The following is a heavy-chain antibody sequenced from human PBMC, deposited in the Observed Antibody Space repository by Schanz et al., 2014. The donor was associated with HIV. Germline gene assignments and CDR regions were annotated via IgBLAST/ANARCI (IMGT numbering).Heavy chain of an antibody. CDR2: IWYDENNR. V-gene: IGHV3-33*06. Sequence: QVQLVESGGGVVQPGRSLRLSCAASGFTFRNYAMHWVRQAPGKGLEWVAVIWYDENNRHYADSVKGRFIISRDNSKNTLYLQMNSLRREDTAVYYCAKVGRIYSTTWIDYWGQGTLVTVSS. J-gene: IGHJ4*02. D-gene: IGHD2-2*01. CDR1: GFTFRNYA. CDR3: AKVGRIYSTTWIDY.